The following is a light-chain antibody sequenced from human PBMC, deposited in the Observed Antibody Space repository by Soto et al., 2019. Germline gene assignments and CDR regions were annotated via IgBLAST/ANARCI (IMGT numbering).Light chain of an antibody. J-gene: IGKJ4*01. V-gene: IGKV3D-15*01. Sequence: EIVLTQSPGTLSLSPGERATLSCRASQSISSNLAWYQQKPGQAPRLLIYGPSTRATGVPTRISGSGSGTEFTLTISSLQSEDFAVYYCQQYNSWPLTFGGGTKVDIK. CDR1: QSISSN. CDR3: QQYNSWPLT. CDR2: GPS.